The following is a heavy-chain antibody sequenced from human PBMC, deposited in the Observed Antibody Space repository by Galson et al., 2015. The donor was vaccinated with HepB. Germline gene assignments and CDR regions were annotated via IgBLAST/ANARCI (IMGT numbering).Heavy chain of an antibody. V-gene: IGHV1-2*02. Sequence: SVKVSCKASGYTFTGYYMHWVRQAPGQGLEWMGWINPNSGGTNYAQQFQGRVTMTRDTSISTAYMELSRLRSDDTAVYYCARGEGTGGNYYYYGMDVWGQGTTVTVSS. CDR3: ARGEGTGGNYYYYGMDV. CDR2: INPNSGGT. CDR1: GYTFTGYY. D-gene: IGHD3/OR15-3a*01. J-gene: IGHJ6*02.